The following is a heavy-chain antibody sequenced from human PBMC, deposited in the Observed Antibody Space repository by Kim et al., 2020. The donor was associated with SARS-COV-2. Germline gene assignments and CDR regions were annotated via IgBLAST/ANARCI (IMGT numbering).Heavy chain of an antibody. CDR2: IYYSGST. CDR1: GGSVSSGSYY. J-gene: IGHJ6*02. Sequence: SETLSLTCTVSGGSVSSGSYYWSWIRQPPGKGLEWIGYIYYSGSTNYNPSLKSRVTISVDTSKNQFSLKLSSVTAADTAVYYCARAHDFWSGYSHYYYGMDVWGQGTTVTVSS. D-gene: IGHD3-3*01. CDR3: ARAHDFWSGYSHYYYGMDV. V-gene: IGHV4-61*01.